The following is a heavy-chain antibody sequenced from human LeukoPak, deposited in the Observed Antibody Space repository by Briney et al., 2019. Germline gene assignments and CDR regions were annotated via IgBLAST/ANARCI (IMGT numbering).Heavy chain of an antibody. CDR1: GGSISSGAYY. V-gene: IGHV4-39*01. Sequence: PSETLSLTCTVSGGSISSGAYYWGWIRQPPGKGLEWIGSIYYSGSTYYNPSLKSRVTISVDTSKNQFSLKLSSVTAADTAVYYCARDYDYYYYMDVWGKGTTVTVSS. CDR2: IYYSGST. J-gene: IGHJ6*03. CDR3: ARDYDYYYYMDV.